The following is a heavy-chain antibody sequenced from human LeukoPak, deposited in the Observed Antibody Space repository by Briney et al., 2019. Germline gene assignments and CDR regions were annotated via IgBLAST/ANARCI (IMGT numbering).Heavy chain of an antibody. CDR3: ARGAPCGGDCSSWFDP. J-gene: IGHJ5*02. CDR1: AFSFSTTW. V-gene: IGHV3-74*01. CDR2: IISDGSST. Sequence: GGALILSCAASAFSFSTTWMHWVRQAPGKSLVWVSRIISDGSSTTYADSVKGRSTISRDNAKNSLFLQVNSLRAEDTAVYYCARGAPCGGDCSSWFDPWGQGTPLTVSS. D-gene: IGHD2-21*02.